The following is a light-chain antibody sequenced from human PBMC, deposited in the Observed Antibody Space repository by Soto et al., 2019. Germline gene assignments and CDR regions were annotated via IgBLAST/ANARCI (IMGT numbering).Light chain of an antibody. Sequence: QLVLTQSPSASASLGASVKLTCTLSSGHSNYAIAWHQQQPEKGPRYLMKVNSGGSHIKGDGIPDRFSGSSSGAERYLLISSLQSEDEAHYYSQTWGTGSAFVVFGGGTQLTVL. CDR1: SGHSNYA. J-gene: IGLJ7*01. CDR2: VNSGGSH. CDR3: QTWGTGSAFVV. V-gene: IGLV4-69*01.